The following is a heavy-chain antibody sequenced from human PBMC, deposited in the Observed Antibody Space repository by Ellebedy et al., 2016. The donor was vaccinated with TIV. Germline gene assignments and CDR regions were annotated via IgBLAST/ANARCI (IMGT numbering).Heavy chain of an antibody. CDR2: INTNTGNP. J-gene: IGHJ5*02. D-gene: IGHD5-18*01. CDR1: GYSFINYA. V-gene: IGHV7-4-1*02. CDR3: ARDFFQTWLLRGWFDP. Sequence: AASVKVSCKASGYSFINYAMNWVRQAPGQGLEWMGWINTNTGNPTYAQGFTGRFVFSLDTSVSTAYLHINNLKAEDTAIYYCARDFFQTWLLRGWFDPWGQGTLVTVSS.